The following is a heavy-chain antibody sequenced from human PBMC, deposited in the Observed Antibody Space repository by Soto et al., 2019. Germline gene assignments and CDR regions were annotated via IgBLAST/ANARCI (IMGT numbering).Heavy chain of an antibody. V-gene: IGHV4-39*01. D-gene: IGHD3-10*01. CDR2: IYYSGST. Sequence: QLQLQESGPGLVKPSETLSLTCTVSGGSISSSSYYWGWIRQPPGKGLEWIGSIYYSGSTYYNPSLKSRVTISVDTSKNQFSLKLSSVTAADTAVYYCARQGSGRRFGELTNWFDPWGQGTLVTVSS. CDR3: ARQGSGRRFGELTNWFDP. J-gene: IGHJ5*02. CDR1: GGSISSSSYY.